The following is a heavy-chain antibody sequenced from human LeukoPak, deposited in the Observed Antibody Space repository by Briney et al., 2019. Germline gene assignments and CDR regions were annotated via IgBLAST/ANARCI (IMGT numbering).Heavy chain of an antibody. J-gene: IGHJ4*02. CDR2: ISSSGSYI. Sequence: GGSLRLSCAASGFTFSNYNMNGVRQAPGKGLEWVSSISSSGSYIYYADSMKGRFTISRDNAKNSLYLQMNSLRPEDTAVYYCASRASCGGDCYQFDYWGQGTLVTVSS. CDR1: GFTFSNYN. D-gene: IGHD2-21*02. CDR3: ASRASCGGDCYQFDY. V-gene: IGHV3-21*01.